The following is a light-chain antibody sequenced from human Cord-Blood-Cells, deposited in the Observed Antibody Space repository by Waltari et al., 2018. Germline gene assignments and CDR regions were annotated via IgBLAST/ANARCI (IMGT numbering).Light chain of an antibody. Sequence: DIQMTQSPSSLSASVGDRVTITCQASQDISHYLNWYQQKPGKAPKLLIYDASNLETGVPSRFSGSGSGTDFTFTISRLQAEDIATYYWHKYDNLLTFGGGTKVEIK. V-gene: IGKV1-33*01. CDR2: DAS. CDR3: HKYDNLLT. CDR1: QDISHY. J-gene: IGKJ4*01.